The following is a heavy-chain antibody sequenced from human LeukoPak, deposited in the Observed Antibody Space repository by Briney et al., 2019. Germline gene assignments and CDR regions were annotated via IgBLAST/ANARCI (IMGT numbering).Heavy chain of an antibody. CDR3: ANVRTSPFDY. V-gene: IGHV3-23*01. CDR1: RFTFSNYG. Sequence: GGSLRLSCAASRFTFSNYGMSWVRQAPGKGLEWVSTISDNDGRTYYADSVKGRFTISRDNSKNTLYLQMNSLRADDTAVYYCANVRTSPFDYWGQGTLVTVSS. CDR2: ISDNDGRT. J-gene: IGHJ4*02. D-gene: IGHD1/OR15-1a*01.